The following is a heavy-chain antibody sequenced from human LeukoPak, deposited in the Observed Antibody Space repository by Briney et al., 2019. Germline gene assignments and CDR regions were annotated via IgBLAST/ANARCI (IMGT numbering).Heavy chain of an antibody. CDR3: AKGSGYDSSGYYYRVGYYYYMDV. CDR1: GFTFSSYA. J-gene: IGHJ6*03. V-gene: IGHV3-23*01. D-gene: IGHD3-22*01. CDR2: ISGSGGST. Sequence: GGSLRLSCAASGFTFSSYAMGWVRQAPGKGLEWVSAISGSGGSTYYADSVKGRFTISRDNSKNTLYLQMNSLRAEDTAVYYCAKGSGYDSSGYYYRVGYYYYMDVWGKGTTVTVSS.